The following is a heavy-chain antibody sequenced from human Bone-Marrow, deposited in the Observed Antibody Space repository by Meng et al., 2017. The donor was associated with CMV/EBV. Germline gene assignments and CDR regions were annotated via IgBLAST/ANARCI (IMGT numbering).Heavy chain of an antibody. CDR3: ATGSDWGSLFDY. CDR1: GLTFSNYG. Sequence: GGSLRLSCAASGLTFSNYGMHWVRQAPGKGLEWVAFIRYDGSNKYYADSVKGRFTISRDNSKKTLYLQMNSLRGEDTAVYYCATGSDWGSLFDYWGQGTLVTVSS. V-gene: IGHV3-30*02. D-gene: IGHD7-27*01. CDR2: IRYDGSNK. J-gene: IGHJ4*02.